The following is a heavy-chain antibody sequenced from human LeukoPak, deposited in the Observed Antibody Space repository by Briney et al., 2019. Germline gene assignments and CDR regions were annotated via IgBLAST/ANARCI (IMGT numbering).Heavy chain of an antibody. Sequence: GGSLRLSCAASGFTFDDYGMSWVRQAPGKGLEWVSGINWNGGNTGYADSVKGRFTISRDNAKNSLYLQMNSLRAGDTALYYCARAYSGYENYYYYYYMDVWGKGTTVTVSS. V-gene: IGHV3-20*04. CDR3: ARAYSGYENYYYYYYMDV. CDR2: INWNGGNT. D-gene: IGHD5-12*01. J-gene: IGHJ6*03. CDR1: GFTFDDYG.